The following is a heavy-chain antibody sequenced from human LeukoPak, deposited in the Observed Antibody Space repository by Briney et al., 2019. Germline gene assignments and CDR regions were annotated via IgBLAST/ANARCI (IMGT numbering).Heavy chain of an antibody. J-gene: IGHJ4*02. CDR2: ISYDGSNK. D-gene: IGHD2-2*02. CDR1: GFTFSSYG. CDR3: ARDSPLGYCSSTSCYTGAFDY. Sequence: GRSLRLSCAASGFTFSSYGMHWVRQAPGKGLEWVAVISYDGSNKYYADSVKGRFTISRDNSKNTLYLQMNSLRAEDTAVYYCARDSPLGYCSSTSCYTGAFDYWGQGTLVTVSS. V-gene: IGHV3-30-3*01.